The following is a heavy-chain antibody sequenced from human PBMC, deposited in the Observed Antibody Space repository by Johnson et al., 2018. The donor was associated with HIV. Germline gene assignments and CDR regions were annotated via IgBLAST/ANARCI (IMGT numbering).Heavy chain of an antibody. D-gene: IGHD6-13*01. Sequence: EVQLVESGGGVVQPGGSLRLSCAASGFTFSSYAMHWVRQAPGKGLEWVSGINWNGGSTGYADSVKGRFTISRDNAKNSLYLQMNSLRAEDTALAYCARERSSSRKAFDIWGQGTMVTVSS. CDR3: ARERSSSRKAFDI. CDR1: GFTFSSYA. V-gene: IGHV3-20*04. CDR2: INWNGGST. J-gene: IGHJ3*02.